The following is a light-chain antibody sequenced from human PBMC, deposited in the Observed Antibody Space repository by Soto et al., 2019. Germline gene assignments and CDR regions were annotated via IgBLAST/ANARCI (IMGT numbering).Light chain of an antibody. CDR2: GAS. CDR3: QQYNNWPPMA. J-gene: IGKJ1*01. Sequence: EIVMTQSPATLSVSPGERATLSCRASQSVSSTLAWYQQNPGQAPRLLIYGASTRATGIPARFSGSGSGTEFTLTISSLQSEDFAVYYCQQYNNWPPMAFGQGTKVEIK. CDR1: QSVSST. V-gene: IGKV3-15*01.